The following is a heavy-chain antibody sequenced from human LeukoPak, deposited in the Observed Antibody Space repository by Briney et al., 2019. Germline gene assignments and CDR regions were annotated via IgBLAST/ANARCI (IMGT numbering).Heavy chain of an antibody. CDR2: IYPGDSDT. CDR3: ARRTGGYYDSSGPFDY. J-gene: IGHJ4*02. CDR1: GYSFTSYW. D-gene: IGHD3-22*01. Sequence: GESLKISCKGSGYSFTSYWIGWVRHMPGKVLEWMVIIYPGDSDTRYSPSFQGQVTISADKSISTAYLQWSSLKASDTAMYYCARRTGGYYDSSGPFDYWGQGTLVTVSS. V-gene: IGHV5-51*01.